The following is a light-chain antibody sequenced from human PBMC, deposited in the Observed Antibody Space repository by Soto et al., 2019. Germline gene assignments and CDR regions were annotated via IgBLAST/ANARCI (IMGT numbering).Light chain of an antibody. CDR2: RNN. CDR3: AAWDDGLSGPHWV. CDR1: SSNIGSNY. J-gene: IGLJ3*02. Sequence: QSVLTQPPSASGTPGQRVTISCSGSSSNIGSNYVYWYQQLPGTAPKLLIYRNNQRPSGVPDRFSGSKSGTSASLAISGLRSEDEADYYCAAWDDGLSGPHWVFGGGTKLTVL. V-gene: IGLV1-47*01.